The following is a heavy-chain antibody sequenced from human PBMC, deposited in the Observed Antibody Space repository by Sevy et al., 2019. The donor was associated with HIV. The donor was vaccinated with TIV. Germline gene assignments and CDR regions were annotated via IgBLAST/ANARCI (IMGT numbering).Heavy chain of an antibody. D-gene: IGHD2-15*01. CDR1: GGSISDYY. CDR2: IYISGST. J-gene: IGHJ4*02. V-gene: IGHV4-4*07. CDR3: ARGPQSCNSVSCYSALS. Sequence: KQSQTLSLTCTVSGGSISDYYWTWIRQPAGKGLEWLGRIYISGSTEYNPSLKGRVSMSLDTSKNTFSLKLTSMTAADTAVYYCARGPQSCNSVSCYSALSWGQGILVTVSS.